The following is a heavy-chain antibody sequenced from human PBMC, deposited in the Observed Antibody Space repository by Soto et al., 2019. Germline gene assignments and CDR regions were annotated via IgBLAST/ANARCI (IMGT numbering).Heavy chain of an antibody. J-gene: IGHJ6*02. CDR2: ISSSSSTI. CDR1: GFTFSSYS. V-gene: IGHV3-48*02. Sequence: GGSLRLSCAASGFTFSSYSMNWVRQAPGKGLEWVSYISSSSSTIYYADSVKGRFTISRDNAKNSLYLQMNSLRDEDTAVYYCASLGFAEQQLRDYYYGMDVWGQGTTVTVSS. D-gene: IGHD6-13*01. CDR3: ASLGFAEQQLRDYYYGMDV.